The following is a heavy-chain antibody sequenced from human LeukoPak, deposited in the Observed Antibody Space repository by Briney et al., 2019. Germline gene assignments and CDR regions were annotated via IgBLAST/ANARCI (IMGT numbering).Heavy chain of an antibody. J-gene: IGHJ4*02. CDR3: ARGPLRHGAYY. CDR2: INHSGST. CDR1: GGSISSGGYS. V-gene: IGHV4-34*01. D-gene: IGHD3-10*01. Sequence: SETLSLTCAVSGGSISSGGYSWSWIRQPPGKGLEWIGEINHSGSTNYNPSLKSRVTISVDTSKNQFSLKLSSVTAADTAVYYCARGPLRHGAYYWGQGTLVTVSS.